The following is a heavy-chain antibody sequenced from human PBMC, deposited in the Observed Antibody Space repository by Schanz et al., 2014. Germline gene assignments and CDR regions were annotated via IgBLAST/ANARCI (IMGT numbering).Heavy chain of an antibody. Sequence: EVQLLESGGGLVQPGGSLRLSCEASGFTFSSFAMSWVRQAPGKGLEWVSYIGGSGIDTYYADSVRGRFTISRDNSKNMLDLQMNSLRADDTAVYYGAKKGGDYGSGSYQIIDDWGQGTLVTVSS. CDR3: AKKGGDYGSGSYQIIDD. CDR2: IGGSGIDT. J-gene: IGHJ4*02. D-gene: IGHD3-10*01. V-gene: IGHV3-23*01. CDR1: GFTFSSFA.